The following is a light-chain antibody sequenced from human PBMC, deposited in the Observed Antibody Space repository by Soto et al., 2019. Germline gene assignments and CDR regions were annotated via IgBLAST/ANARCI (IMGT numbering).Light chain of an antibody. V-gene: IGLV1-44*01. CDR3: ASWDASLNAVV. Sequence: QSVLTQPPSASGTPGQRVTISCSGSSPNIGSNRVNWYRQLPGTAPKLLIYSNDQRPSGVPGRFSGSKSGTSASLAISGLQSEDEADYYCASWDASLNAVVFGGGTKLTVL. J-gene: IGLJ2*01. CDR2: SND. CDR1: SPNIGSNR.